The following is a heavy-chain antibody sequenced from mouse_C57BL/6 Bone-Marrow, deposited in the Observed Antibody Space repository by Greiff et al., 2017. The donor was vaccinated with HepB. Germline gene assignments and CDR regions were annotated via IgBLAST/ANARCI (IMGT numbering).Heavy chain of an antibody. J-gene: IGHJ4*01. CDR3: ARQGLMDY. V-gene: IGHV5-12*01. Sequence: EVKLVESGGGLVQPGGSLKLSCAASGFTFSDYYMYWVRQTPEKRLEWVAYISNGGGSTYYPDTVKGRFTISRDNAKNTLYLQMSRLKSEDTAMYYCARQGLMDYWGQGTSVTFSA. CDR2: ISNGGGST. CDR1: GFTFSDYY.